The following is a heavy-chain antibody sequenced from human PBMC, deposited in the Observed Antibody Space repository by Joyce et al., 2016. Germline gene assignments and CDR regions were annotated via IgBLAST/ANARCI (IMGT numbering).Heavy chain of an antibody. CDR3: ARATSYYFYYYMDV. CDR2: SRRSSNTI. Sequence: EVQLVESGGGLVQPGGSLRLSCAASGFTFNTYSMNWVRQAPGKGLEWVSYSRRSSNTIYYVDSVKGRFTISRDNAKNSLYLQMNSLRAEDTAVYFCARATSYYFYYYMDVWGKGTTVTVSS. CDR1: GFTFNTYS. J-gene: IGHJ6*03. V-gene: IGHV3-48*01.